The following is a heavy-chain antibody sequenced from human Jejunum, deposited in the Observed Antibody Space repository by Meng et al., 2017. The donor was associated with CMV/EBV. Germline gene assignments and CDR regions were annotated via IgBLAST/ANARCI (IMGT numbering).Heavy chain of an antibody. V-gene: IGHV3-20*01. Sequence: FPVGDYGIIGVRQAQGKGLEWVSGVNENGRSTAYADSVKGRFTISRDNAKNSLFLQMNSLRDEDTALYHCARRSGHCTGSCYEDYWGQGTLVTVSS. CDR2: VNENGRST. CDR1: FPVGDYG. J-gene: IGHJ4*02. CDR3: ARRSGHCTGSCYEDY. D-gene: IGHD2-8*02.